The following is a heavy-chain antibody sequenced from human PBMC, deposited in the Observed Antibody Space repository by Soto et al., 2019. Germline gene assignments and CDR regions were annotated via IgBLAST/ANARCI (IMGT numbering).Heavy chain of an antibody. J-gene: IGHJ3*01. Sequence: QVQLMQSGAEVKQPGASVKVSCKASGYTFTNYYMHWVRQVPGQGLEWMGIINPSGGGPAHAQNFRGRPTTTRDTSPTTIYMELNSLRSEDTAVYFCARSDTGGDGALGVWGQGTMVTVSS. CDR2: INPSGGGP. D-gene: IGHD3-16*01. CDR3: ARSDTGGDGALGV. V-gene: IGHV1-46*03. CDR1: GYTFTNYY.